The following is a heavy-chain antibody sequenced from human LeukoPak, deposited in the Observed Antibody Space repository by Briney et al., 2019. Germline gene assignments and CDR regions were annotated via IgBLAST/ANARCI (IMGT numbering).Heavy chain of an antibody. CDR1: GYTFTIYD. J-gene: IGHJ4*02. CDR2: MNPNSGNT. D-gene: IGHD3-3*01. V-gene: IGHV1-8*01. Sequence: ASVTVSYKASGYTFTIYDINWVRQATAQGLEWMGWMNPNSGNTGYAQKFQGRVTMTRNTSISTVYMELSSLRSEGTAVYYCARVRSYYDFWSGYYTGEFDYWGQGTLVTVSS. CDR3: ARVRSYYDFWSGYYTGEFDY.